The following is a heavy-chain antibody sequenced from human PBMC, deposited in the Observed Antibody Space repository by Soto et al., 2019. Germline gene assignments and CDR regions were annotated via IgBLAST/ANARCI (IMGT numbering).Heavy chain of an antibody. CDR2: ISSNSNYT. V-gene: IGHV3-11*06. J-gene: IGHJ4*02. CDR3: ARDVPRVGATAY. Sequence: QVQLLESGGGLVKPGGSLRLSCAASGFTFSDYYMSWIRQAPGKGLEWVSYISSNSNYTDYADSVKGRFTISRDTAKNSLYLQINTLRGEETAVYFCARDVPRVGATAYWGQGALVTVSS. D-gene: IGHD1-26*01. CDR1: GFTFSDYY.